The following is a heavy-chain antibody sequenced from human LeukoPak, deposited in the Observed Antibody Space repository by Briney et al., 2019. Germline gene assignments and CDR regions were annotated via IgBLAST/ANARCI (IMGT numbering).Heavy chain of an antibody. CDR3: ARVHCTSISCSGMDV. D-gene: IGHD2-2*01. CDR2: IYHSGSA. J-gene: IGHJ6*03. V-gene: IGHV4-30-2*01. Sequence: SETLSLTCTVSGGSISSGDYYWSWIRQPPGKALEWIGYIYHSGSAYYNPSLKSRVTISVDRSKNQFSLKLSSVTAADTAVYYCARVHCTSISCSGMDVWGKGTTVTVSS. CDR1: GGSISSGDYY.